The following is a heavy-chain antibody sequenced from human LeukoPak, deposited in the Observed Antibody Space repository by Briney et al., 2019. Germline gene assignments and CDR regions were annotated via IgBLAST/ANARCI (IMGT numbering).Heavy chain of an antibody. CDR1: GFTFSSYA. CDR3: AKDSGLERPLDY. V-gene: IGHV3-23*01. D-gene: IGHD1-1*01. Sequence: GRSLRLSGAASGFTFSSYAMSWVRQAQGKGLEWVSAISGSGGNTYYADSVKGRFTVSRDNSKNTLYLQMNSLRAEDTAVYYCAKDSGLERPLDYWGQGTLVTVSS. J-gene: IGHJ4*02. CDR2: ISGSGGNT.